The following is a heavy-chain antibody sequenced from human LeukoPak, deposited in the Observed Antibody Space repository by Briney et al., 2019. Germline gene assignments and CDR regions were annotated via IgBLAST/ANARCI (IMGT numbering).Heavy chain of an antibody. CDR1: GFTFSSYW. D-gene: IGHD2-2*02. J-gene: IGHJ4*02. V-gene: IGHV3-74*01. CDR2: INSDGSST. CDR3: AGIWCSSTSCYTGFDY. Sequence: SGGSLRLSCAASGFTFSSYWMHWVRQAPGKGLVWVSRINSDGSSTSYADSVKGRFTISRDNAKNTLYLQMNSLRAEDTAVYYCAGIWCSSTSCYTGFDYWGQGTLVTVSS.